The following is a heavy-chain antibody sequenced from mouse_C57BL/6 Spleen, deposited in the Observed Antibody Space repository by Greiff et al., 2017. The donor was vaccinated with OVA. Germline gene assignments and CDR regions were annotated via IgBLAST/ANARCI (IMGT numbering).Heavy chain of an antibody. V-gene: IGHV5-16*01. CDR1: GFTFSDYY. CDR2: INYDGSST. CDR3: ARARYGYDVWYFDV. D-gene: IGHD2-2*01. J-gene: IGHJ1*03. Sequence: EVMLVESEGGLVQPGSSMKLSCTASGFTFSDYYMAWVRQVPEKGLEWVANINYDGSSTYYLDSLKSRFIISRDNAKNILYLQMSSLKSEDTATYYGARARYGYDVWYFDVWGTGTTVTVSS.